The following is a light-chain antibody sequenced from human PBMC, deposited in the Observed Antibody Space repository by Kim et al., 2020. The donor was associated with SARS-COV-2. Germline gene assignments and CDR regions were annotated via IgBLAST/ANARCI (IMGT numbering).Light chain of an antibody. J-gene: IGKJ3*01. CDR1: QNINSH. CDR2: AAS. V-gene: IGKV1-39*01. CDR3: QQTYISPFT. Sequence: ASVGARVTITCRTSQNINSHLNWYHQKPGRAPKLLIYAASTLQGGVPSRFSGSGSETDFTLTISSLQPEDFATYFCQQTYISPFTFGPGTKVDI.